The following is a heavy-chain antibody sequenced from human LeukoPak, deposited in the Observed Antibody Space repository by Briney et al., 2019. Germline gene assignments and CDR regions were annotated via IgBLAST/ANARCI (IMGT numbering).Heavy chain of an antibody. J-gene: IGHJ6*03. V-gene: IGHV3-30*02. CDR1: GFTFSSYS. D-gene: IGHD2-2*02. CDR2: IRYDGSNK. CDR3: AKYGAYCSSTSCYRGYYYYYMDV. Sequence: GGSLRLSCAVSGFTFSSYSMNWVRQAPGKGLEWVAFIRYDGSNKYYADSVKGRFTISRDNSKNTLYLQMNSLRAEDTAVYYCAKYGAYCSSTSCYRGYYYYYMDVWGKGTTVTVSS.